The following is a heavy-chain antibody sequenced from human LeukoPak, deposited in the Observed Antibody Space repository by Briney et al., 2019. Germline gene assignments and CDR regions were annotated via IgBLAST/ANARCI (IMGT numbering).Heavy chain of an antibody. CDR1: GGSISSYY. J-gene: IGHJ4*02. V-gene: IGHV4-4*07. D-gene: IGHD3-22*01. CDR3: ARDPSTFSGYFDF. CDR2: ICPTGSI. Sequence: SETLSLTCTVSGGSISSYYWSWIRQPAGKALEWIGRICPTGSINYNPSLTSRVTMSVDTSKNQLSLKLTSLTAADTAVYFCARDPSTFSGYFDFWGQGTLVTVSS.